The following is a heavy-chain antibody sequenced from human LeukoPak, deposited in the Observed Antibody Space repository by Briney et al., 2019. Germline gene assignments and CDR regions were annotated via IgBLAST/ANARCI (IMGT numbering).Heavy chain of an antibody. CDR3: ARSYYYDSSGLEDWFDP. CDR1: GYTFTGYY. Sequence: ASVKVSCKASGYTFTGYYMHWVRQAHGQGLEWMGWINPNSGGTNYAQKFQGRVTMTRDTSISTAYMELSRLRSDDTAVYYCARSYYYDSSGLEDWFDPWGQGTLVTVSS. CDR2: INPNSGGT. J-gene: IGHJ5*02. V-gene: IGHV1-2*02. D-gene: IGHD3-22*01.